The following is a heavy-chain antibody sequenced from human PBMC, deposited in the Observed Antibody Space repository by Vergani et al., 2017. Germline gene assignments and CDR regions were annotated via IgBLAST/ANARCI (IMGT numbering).Heavy chain of an antibody. V-gene: IGHV4-31*03. CDR3: ARIPRGYCSSAICFPFDY. CDR2: IYYRGSA. D-gene: IGHD2-2*01. Sequence: QVQLQESGPGLVKPSQTLSLTCTVSGGSINSGGYFWSWVRQHPGKVLELIGYIYYRGSAYYNPSLKSRVTMSVDTSENQFTLNLSSVTAADTAVYYCARIPRGYCSSAICFPFDYWGQGALVTVSS. CDR1: GGSINSGGYF. J-gene: IGHJ4*02.